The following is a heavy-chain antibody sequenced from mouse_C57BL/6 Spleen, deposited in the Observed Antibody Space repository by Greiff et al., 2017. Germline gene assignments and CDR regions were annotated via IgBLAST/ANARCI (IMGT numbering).Heavy chain of an antibody. V-gene: IGHV1-19*01. D-gene: IGHD4-1*01. Sequence: EVQLQQSGPVLVKPGASVKMSCKASGYTFTDYYMNWVKQSHGKSLEWIGVINPYNGGNSYNQKFKGKATLTVNKSSSTAYMELNSLTSEDSAVYYCARSEATGTGYFDYWGQGTTLTVSS. CDR3: ARSEATGTGYFDY. CDR2: INPYNGGN. J-gene: IGHJ2*01. CDR1: GYTFTDYY.